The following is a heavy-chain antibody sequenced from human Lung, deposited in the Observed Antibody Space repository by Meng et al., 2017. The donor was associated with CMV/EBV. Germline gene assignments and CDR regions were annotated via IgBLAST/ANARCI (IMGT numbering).Heavy chain of an antibody. CDR1: GYTFTSYD. Sequence: SVKVSXKASGYTFTSYDINWVRQATGQGLEWMGWMNPNSGNTGYAQKFQGRVTMTRNTSISTAYMELSSLRSEDTAVYYCARNPYSSPGPPSPHVHYYYYGMDVWGQGTTVTFSS. D-gene: IGHD6-13*01. CDR3: ARNPYSSPGPPSPHVHYYYYGMDV. J-gene: IGHJ6*02. CDR2: MNPNSGNT. V-gene: IGHV1-8*01.